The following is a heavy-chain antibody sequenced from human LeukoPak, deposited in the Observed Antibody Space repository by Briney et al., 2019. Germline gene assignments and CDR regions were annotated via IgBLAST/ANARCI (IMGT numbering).Heavy chain of an antibody. CDR3: ASAPRQGSIGGLDY. Sequence: SGTLSLTCAVSGGSISSNSYYWGWIRQPPGKGLEWIGSIFHNGGSTYYNPSLKSRVTISGDTSKNQFSLKLSSVTAADTALYYCASAPRQGSIGGLDYWGQGTLVTVSS. CDR2: IFHNGGST. D-gene: IGHD3-16*01. J-gene: IGHJ4*02. V-gene: IGHV4-39*01. CDR1: GGSISSNSYY.